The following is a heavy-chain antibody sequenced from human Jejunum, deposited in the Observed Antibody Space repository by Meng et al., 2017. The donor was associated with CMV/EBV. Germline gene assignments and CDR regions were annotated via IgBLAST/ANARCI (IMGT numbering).Heavy chain of an antibody. CDR1: GYTFTSYY. CDR3: ARDQGSRRVTMIADV. Sequence: ASGYTFTSYYVHWVRQAPGHGLEWMAIFNPPTGGTDYAQGFQDRVTVTGDTSTGTVYMKLSDLKYEDTAVYYCARDQGSRRVTMIADVWGQGTLVTSPQ. V-gene: IGHV1-46*01. CDR2: FNPPTGGT. D-gene: IGHD1-26*01. J-gene: IGHJ4*02.